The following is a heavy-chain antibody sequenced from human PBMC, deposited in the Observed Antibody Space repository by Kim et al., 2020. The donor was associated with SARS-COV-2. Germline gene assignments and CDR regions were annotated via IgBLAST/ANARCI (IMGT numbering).Heavy chain of an antibody. J-gene: IGHJ5*02. V-gene: IGHV4-30-4*01. D-gene: IGHD3-16*01. CDR1: GGSISSGDYY. CDR2: IYYSGST. Sequence: SETLSLTCTVSGGSISSGDYYWSWIRQPPGKGLEWIGYIYYSGSTYYNPSLKSRVTISVDTSKNQFSLKLSSVTAADTAVYYCARAGEIGWFDPWGQGTLVTVSS. CDR3: ARAGEIGWFDP.